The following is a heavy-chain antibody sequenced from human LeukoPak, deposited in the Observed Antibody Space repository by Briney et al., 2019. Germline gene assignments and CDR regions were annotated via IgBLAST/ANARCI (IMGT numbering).Heavy chain of an antibody. CDR1: GFTFSNYE. J-gene: IGHJ6*03. CDR2: ISNSGNTI. V-gene: IGHV3-48*03. CDR3: VRDPNYFYYYMDV. Sequence: AGGSLRLSCVASGFTFSNYEMNWVRQAPGQGLEWVSYISNSGNTIYYADSVKGRFTISRDNAKKSLYLQMGSLRAEDTAVYYCVRDPNYFYYYMDVWGRGTTVTVSS.